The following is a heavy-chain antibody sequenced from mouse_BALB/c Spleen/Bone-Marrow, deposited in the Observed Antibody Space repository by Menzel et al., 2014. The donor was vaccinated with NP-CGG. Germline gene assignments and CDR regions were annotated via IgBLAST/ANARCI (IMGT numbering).Heavy chain of an antibody. D-gene: IGHD2-1*01. V-gene: IGHV1-7*01. CDR3: ARKGYGNYYYYAMDY. CDR2: INPSTGYT. Sequence: QVQLQQSGAELAKPGASVKMSSKASGYTFTSYWMYWIKQRPGQGLEWIGYINPSTGYTEYNQKFKDKATLTADKSSNTAYMQLSSLTSEDSAVYYCARKGYGNYYYYAMDYWGQGTSVTVSS. J-gene: IGHJ4*01. CDR1: GYTFTSYW.